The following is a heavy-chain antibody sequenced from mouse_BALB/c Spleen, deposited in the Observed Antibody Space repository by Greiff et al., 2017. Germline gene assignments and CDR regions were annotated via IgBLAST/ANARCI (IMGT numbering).Heavy chain of an antibody. V-gene: IGHV14-3*02. Sequence: VQLQQSGAELVKPGASVKLSCTASGFNIKDTYMHWVKQRPEQGLEWIGRIDPANGNTKYDPKFQGKATITADTSSNTAYLQLSSLTSEDTAVYYWARSTMITTRSFDYWGQGTTLTVSS. CDR2: IDPANGNT. J-gene: IGHJ2*01. CDR3: ARSTMITTRSFDY. CDR1: GFNIKDTY. D-gene: IGHD2-4*01.